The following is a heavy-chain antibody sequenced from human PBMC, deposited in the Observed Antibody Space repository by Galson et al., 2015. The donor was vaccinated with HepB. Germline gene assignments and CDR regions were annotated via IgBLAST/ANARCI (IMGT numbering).Heavy chain of an antibody. CDR1: GFTFSSYS. J-gene: IGHJ6*02. CDR2: ISSSSSYI. V-gene: IGHV3-21*01. CDR3: ARDSPVAAAGTYYGMDV. D-gene: IGHD6-13*01. Sequence: SLRLSCAASGFTFSSYSMNWVRQAPGKGLEWVSSISSSSSYIYYAGSVKGRFTISRDNAKNSLYLQMNSLRAEDTAVYYCARDSPVAAAGTYYGMDVWGQGTTVTVSS.